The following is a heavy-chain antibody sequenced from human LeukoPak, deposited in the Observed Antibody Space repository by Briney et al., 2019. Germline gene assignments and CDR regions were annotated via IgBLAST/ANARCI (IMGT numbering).Heavy chain of an antibody. Sequence: GGALRLSCAASRFTGRSHYMSWGRPAPGKGLEWVSVIYSGGSTYYADSVKGRFTISRDNSKNTLYLQMNSLRAEDTAVYYCAAFSAWGQGTLVTVSS. J-gene: IGHJ4*02. CDR3: AAFSA. D-gene: IGHD2/OR15-2a*01. CDR1: RFTGRSHY. CDR2: IYSGGST. V-gene: IGHV3-53*01.